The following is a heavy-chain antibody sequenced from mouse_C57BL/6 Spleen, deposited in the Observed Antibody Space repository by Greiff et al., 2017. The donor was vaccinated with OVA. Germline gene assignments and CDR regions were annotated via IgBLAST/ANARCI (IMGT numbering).Heavy chain of an antibody. CDR2: ISSGGSYT. D-gene: IGHD1-1*01. Sequence: EVKLVESGGDLVKPGGSLKLSCAASGFTFSSYGMSWVRQTPDKRLEWVATISSGGSYTYYPDSVKGRFTISRDNAKNTLYLQMSSLKSEDTAMYYCARIITTVVAMDYYAMGYWGQGASVTVSS. CDR1: GFTFSSYG. V-gene: IGHV5-6*01. CDR3: ARIITTVVAMDYYAMGY. J-gene: IGHJ4*01.